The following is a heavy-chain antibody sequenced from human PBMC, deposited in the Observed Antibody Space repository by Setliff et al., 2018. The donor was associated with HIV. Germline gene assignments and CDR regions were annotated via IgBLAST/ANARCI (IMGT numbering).Heavy chain of an antibody. CDR1: GGSISSGGSY. J-gene: IGHJ4*02. V-gene: IGHV4-31*03. D-gene: IGHD3-3*01. CDR2: INYSGST. Sequence: SETLSLTCTVSGGSISSGGSYWSWIRQHPGKGLEWIGYINYSGSTYYSPSLKSRLTISVDTSKNQFSLNLSSVTAADTAVYYCARHVLDYNFWSGYSTQNCFDYWGQGTLVTVSS. CDR3: ARHVLDYNFWSGYSTQNCFDY.